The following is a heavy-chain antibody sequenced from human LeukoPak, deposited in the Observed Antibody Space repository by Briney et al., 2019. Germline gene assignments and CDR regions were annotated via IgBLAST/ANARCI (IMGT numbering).Heavy chain of an antibody. J-gene: IGHJ4*02. D-gene: IGHD1-26*01. CDR2: ISGSGGST. Sequence: GGSLRLSCAASGFTFSSYAMSWVCQAPGKGLEWVSAISGSGGSTYYADSVKGRFTISRDNSKNTLYLQMNSLRAEDTAVYYCAKDGSGSYHTYYFDYWGQGTLVTVSS. V-gene: IGHV3-23*01. CDR1: GFTFSSYA. CDR3: AKDGSGSYHTYYFDY.